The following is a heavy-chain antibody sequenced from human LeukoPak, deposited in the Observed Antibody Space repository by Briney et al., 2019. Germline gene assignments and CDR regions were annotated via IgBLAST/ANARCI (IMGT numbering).Heavy chain of an antibody. CDR2: ISGSGGST. Sequence: GGSLRLSCAASGFTFSSYAKSWVRQAPGKGLEWVSAISGSGGSTYYADSVKGRFTISRDNSKNTLYLQMNSLRAEDTAVYYCAKGHDFWSGSYYGIDVWGQGTTVTVSS. CDR1: GFTFSSYA. V-gene: IGHV3-23*01. D-gene: IGHD3-3*01. CDR3: AKGHDFWSGSYYGIDV. J-gene: IGHJ6*02.